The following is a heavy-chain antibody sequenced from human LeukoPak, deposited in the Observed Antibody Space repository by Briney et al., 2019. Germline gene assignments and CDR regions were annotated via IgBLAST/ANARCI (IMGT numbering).Heavy chain of an antibody. CDR2: INPIGGST. D-gene: IGHD3-10*01. J-gene: IGHJ6*04. Sequence: ASVKVSCMASGYSLTSYYIHWVRPAPGQGVEWVGIINPIGGSTSYTQKFQGRVDMTRDKSTSTVYMELSSLRSEHTAVYYCARVRAYYYSSGRFGMDVWGKRATVTVSS. CDR1: GYSLTSYY. CDR3: ARVRAYYYSSGRFGMDV. V-gene: IGHV1-46*01.